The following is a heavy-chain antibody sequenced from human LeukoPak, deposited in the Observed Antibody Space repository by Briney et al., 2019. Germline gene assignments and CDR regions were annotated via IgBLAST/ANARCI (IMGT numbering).Heavy chain of an antibody. J-gene: IGHJ5*02. CDR1: GGSISSYY. Sequence: SETLSLTCSVSGGSISSYYWSWIRLPPGKGLEWIGCIYYSGSTDYNPSLKSRVTISVDTSKNQFSLKLSSVTVADTAVYYCARDRGLLWFGESLGYNWFDPWGQGTLVTVSS. CDR2: IYYSGST. D-gene: IGHD3-10*01. V-gene: IGHV4-59*12. CDR3: ARDRGLLWFGESLGYNWFDP.